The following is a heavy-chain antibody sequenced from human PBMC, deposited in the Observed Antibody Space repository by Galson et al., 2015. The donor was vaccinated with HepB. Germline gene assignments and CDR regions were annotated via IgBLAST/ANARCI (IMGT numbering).Heavy chain of an antibody. CDR1: GFSFSTSR. Sequence: SLRLSCAASGFSFSTSRMTWVRQAPGRGLEWVANIKEDAGERAYAAAVKGRFIISRDNGKKSMSLQMNRLGVEDTAVYYCARLVKTSGHNWHSLLYYFDYWGQGSPVTVSS. CDR2: IKEDAGER. CDR3: ARLVKTSGHNWHSLLYYFDY. J-gene: IGHJ4*02. V-gene: IGHV3-7*03. D-gene: IGHD1-1*01.